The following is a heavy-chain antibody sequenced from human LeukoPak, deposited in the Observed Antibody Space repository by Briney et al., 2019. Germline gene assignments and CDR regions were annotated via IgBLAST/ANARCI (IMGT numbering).Heavy chain of an antibody. CDR2: ISSSGRTI. V-gene: IGHV3-48*03. D-gene: IGHD1-20*01. J-gene: IGHJ6*02. Sequence: GGSLRLSCAASGFTFSSYEVNWVRQAPGKGLEWISYISSSGRTIYYADSVKGRFTISRDNAKNSLYLQMNSLRVGDTAVYYCARGSLTGEYGMDVWGQGTTVTVSS. CDR1: GFTFSSYE. CDR3: ARGSLTGEYGMDV.